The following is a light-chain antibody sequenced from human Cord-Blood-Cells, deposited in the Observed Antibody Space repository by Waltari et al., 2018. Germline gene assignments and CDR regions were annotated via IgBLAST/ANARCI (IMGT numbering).Light chain of an antibody. V-gene: IGLV2-23*01. Sequence: QSALTQPASVSGSPGQSITISCTGTSSDVGSYNLVSWYQQHPGKAPKLMIYEGSKRPSGVSNRCSGSKSGNTASRTISGLQGEDEADYYCCSYAGSSTPVVFGGGTKLTVL. CDR2: EGS. CDR1: SSDVGSYNL. CDR3: CSYAGSSTPVV. J-gene: IGLJ2*01.